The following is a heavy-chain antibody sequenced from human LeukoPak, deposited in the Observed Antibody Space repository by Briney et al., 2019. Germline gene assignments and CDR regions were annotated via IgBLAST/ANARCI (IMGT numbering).Heavy chain of an antibody. V-gene: IGHV4-34*01. CDR3: ARGPRITGTTSFDY. Sequence: PSETLSLTCAVYGGSFSGYYWSWIRQPPGKGLEWIGEINHSGSTNYNPSLKSRVTISVDTSKNQFSLKLSSVTAADTAVYYCARGPRITGTTSFDYWDQGTLVTVSS. D-gene: IGHD1-7*01. CDR1: GGSFSGYY. J-gene: IGHJ4*02. CDR2: INHSGST.